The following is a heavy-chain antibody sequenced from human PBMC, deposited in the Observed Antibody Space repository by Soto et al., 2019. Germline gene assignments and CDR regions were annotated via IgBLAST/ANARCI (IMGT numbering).Heavy chain of an antibody. D-gene: IGHD2-2*01. CDR2: ISSSGSTI. CDR3: ARGCSSTSCYDY. J-gene: IGHJ4*02. CDR1: GFTFSSYE. Sequence: GGSLRLSCAASGFTFSSYEMNWVRQAPGKGLEWVSYISSSGSTIYYADSVKGRFTISRDNAKNSLYLQMNSLRAEDTAVYYCARGCSSTSCYDYWGQGTLVTVSS. V-gene: IGHV3-48*03.